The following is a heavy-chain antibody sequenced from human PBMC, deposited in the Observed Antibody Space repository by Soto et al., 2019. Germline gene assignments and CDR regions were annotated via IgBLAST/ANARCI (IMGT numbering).Heavy chain of an antibody. CDR3: VVRGSAFDI. Sequence: GGSLRLSCSGSGFSFRGDAVHWVRQPPGKGLEDVSAISHNGDVTDYADSVKGRFTISRDNFKNTVYFQMSSLRVEDTAVYYCVVRGSAFDIWAQGTVVTVSS. V-gene: IGHV3-64D*08. CDR2: ISHNGDVT. D-gene: IGHD3-10*01. J-gene: IGHJ3*02. CDR1: GFSFRGDA.